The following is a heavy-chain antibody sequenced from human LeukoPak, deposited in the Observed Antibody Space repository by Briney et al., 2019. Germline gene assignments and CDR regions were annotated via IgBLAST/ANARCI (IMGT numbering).Heavy chain of an antibody. CDR1: GGSISSSSYY. Sequence: NPSETLSLTCTVSGGSISSSSYYWGWIRQPPGKGVEWIVSIYYSGSTYYNPSLKSRVTISVDTSKNQFSLKLSSVTAADTAVYYCARLYYYGSGSYTAFDPWGQGTLVTVSS. V-gene: IGHV4-39*01. CDR2: IYYSGST. CDR3: ARLYYYGSGSYTAFDP. D-gene: IGHD3-10*01. J-gene: IGHJ5*02.